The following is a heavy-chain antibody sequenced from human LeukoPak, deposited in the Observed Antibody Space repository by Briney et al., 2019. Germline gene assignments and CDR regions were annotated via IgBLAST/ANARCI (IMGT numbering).Heavy chain of an antibody. CDR3: ARFESRNWYFDL. CDR2: INPNSGGT. D-gene: IGHD1-14*01. V-gene: IGHV1-2*02. J-gene: IGHJ2*01. CDR1: GYTFTGYY. Sequence: ASVKVSCKASGYTFTGYYMRWVRQAPGQGLEWMGWINPNSGGTNYAQKFQGRVTMTRDTSISTAYMELSRLRSDDTAVYYCARFESRNWYFDLWGRGTLVTVSS.